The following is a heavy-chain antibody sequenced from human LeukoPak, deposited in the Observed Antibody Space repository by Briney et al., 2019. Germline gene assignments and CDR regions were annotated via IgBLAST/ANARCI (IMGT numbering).Heavy chain of an antibody. CDR2: ISSSGNST. Sequence: GGSLRLSYSASGFTFSKYAIHWVRQAPGKGLEYVSAISSSGNSTYYADSVKGRFTISRDNSKNTVSLQMSSLRAEDTAVYYCSSRRILLTAIPDYWGQGTLVTVSS. V-gene: IGHV3-64D*06. D-gene: IGHD2-21*02. CDR3: SSRRILLTAIPDY. CDR1: GFTFSKYA. J-gene: IGHJ4*02.